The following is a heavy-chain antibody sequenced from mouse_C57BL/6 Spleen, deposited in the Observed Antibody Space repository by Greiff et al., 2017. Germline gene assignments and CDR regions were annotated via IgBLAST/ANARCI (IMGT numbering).Heavy chain of an antibody. J-gene: IGHJ2*01. CDR2: INPYNGGT. CDR3: ARVNWDDDYFDD. CDR1: GYTFTDYY. D-gene: IGHD4-1*01. V-gene: IGHV1-19*01. Sequence: EVQLQQSGPVLVKPGASVKMSCKASGYTFTDYYMNWVKQSHGKSLEWIGVINPYNGGTSYNQKFKGKATLTVDKSSSTAYMELNSLTSEDSAVYYCARVNWDDDYFDDWGQGTTLTVSS.